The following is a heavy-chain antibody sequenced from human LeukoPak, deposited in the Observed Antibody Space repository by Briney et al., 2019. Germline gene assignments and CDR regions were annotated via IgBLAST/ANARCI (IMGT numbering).Heavy chain of an antibody. CDR1: GFTFSSYA. D-gene: IGHD1-26*01. V-gene: IGHV3-30-3*01. CDR3: AREVGTSHRFDY. CDR2: ISYDGSNK. Sequence: GGSLRLPCAASGFTFSSYAMHWVRQTPGKGLEWVAFISYDGSNKYYPDSVKGRFTISRDNSKNTLYLQMSSLRSEDTAVYYCAREVGTSHRFDYWGQGTLVTVSS. J-gene: IGHJ4*02.